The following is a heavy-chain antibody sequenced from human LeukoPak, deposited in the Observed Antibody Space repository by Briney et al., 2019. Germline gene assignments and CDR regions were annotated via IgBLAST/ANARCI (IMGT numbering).Heavy chain of an antibody. CDR1: GGSISSYY. J-gene: IGHJ4*02. D-gene: IGHD3-10*01. CDR3: AVEFLGYGSGSYFDY. Sequence: SETLSLTCTVSGGSISSYYWSWIRQPAGKGLEWIGYIYYSGSTNYNPSLKSRVTISVDTSKNQFSLKLSSVTAADTAVYYCAVEFLGYGSGSYFDYWGQGTLVTVSS. V-gene: IGHV4-59*08. CDR2: IYYSGST.